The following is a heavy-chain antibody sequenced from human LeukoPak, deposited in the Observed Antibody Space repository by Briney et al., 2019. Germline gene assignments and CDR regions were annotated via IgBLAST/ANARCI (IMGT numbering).Heavy chain of an antibody. Sequence: SETLSLTCTVSGYSLSSGYYWGWIRQPPGKGLEWIGSIYHSGSTYYNPSLKSRVTISVDTSKNQFSLKLSSVTAADTAVYYCARGSSISSGWYTSDYWGQGTLVTVSS. D-gene: IGHD6-19*01. CDR1: GYSLSSGYY. CDR2: IYHSGST. J-gene: IGHJ4*02. CDR3: ARGSSISSGWYTSDY. V-gene: IGHV4-38-2*02.